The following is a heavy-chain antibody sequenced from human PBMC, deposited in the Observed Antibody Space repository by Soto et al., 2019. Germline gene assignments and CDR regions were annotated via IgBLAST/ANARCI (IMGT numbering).Heavy chain of an antibody. Sequence: XGSLRLSFAASGFTLGTTDMSWVRQAPGEGLEWVSTIDGSGGITYYADSVKGRFTISRDNSRNTVYLQMNSLRGDDTALYYCVKNSGWFNTWDQGALVTVSS. J-gene: IGHJ5*02. V-gene: IGHV3-23*01. CDR2: IDGSGGIT. CDR1: GFTLGTTD. CDR3: VKNSGWFNT. D-gene: IGHD3-10*01.